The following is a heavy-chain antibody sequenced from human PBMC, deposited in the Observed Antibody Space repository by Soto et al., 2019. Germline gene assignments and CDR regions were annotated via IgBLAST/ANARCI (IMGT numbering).Heavy chain of an antibody. Sequence: PGESLKISFRTSGYRFTSYWIAWVRQMPGKGLEWMGIIFPSDSVSRYSPSFQGQVTISADRSTSTAFLQWASLKASDTAVYFCARKDKSVYFNWFDHWGQSTVVTVSS. D-gene: IGHD3-10*01. V-gene: IGHV5-51*01. CDR3: ARKDKSVYFNWFDH. CDR1: GYRFTSYW. CDR2: IFPSDSVS. J-gene: IGHJ5*02.